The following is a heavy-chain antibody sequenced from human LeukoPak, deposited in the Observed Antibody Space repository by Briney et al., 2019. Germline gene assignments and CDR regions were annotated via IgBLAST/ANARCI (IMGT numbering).Heavy chain of an antibody. D-gene: IGHD5-24*01. CDR2: ISSSGSTI. Sequence: GGSLRLSCAASGFTFSSYGMSWVRQAPGKGLEWVSYISSSGSTIYYADSVKGRFTISRDNAKNSLYLQMNSLRAEDTAVYYCARESRIEMATIKYYFDYWGQGTLVTVSS. CDR1: GFTFSSYG. V-gene: IGHV3-48*04. CDR3: ARESRIEMATIKYYFDY. J-gene: IGHJ4*02.